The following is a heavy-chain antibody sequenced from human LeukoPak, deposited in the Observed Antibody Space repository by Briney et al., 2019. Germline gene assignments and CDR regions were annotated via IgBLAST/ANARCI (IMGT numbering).Heavy chain of an antibody. J-gene: IGHJ3*02. Sequence: SVKVSCKASGGTFSSYAISWVRQAPGQGLEWMGGIIPIFGTANYAQKFQGRATITADESTSTAYMELSSLRSEDTAVYYCARDINYGGNSKAFDIWGQGTMVTVSS. V-gene: IGHV1-69*13. CDR2: IIPIFGTA. CDR1: GGTFSSYA. D-gene: IGHD4-23*01. CDR3: ARDINYGGNSKAFDI.